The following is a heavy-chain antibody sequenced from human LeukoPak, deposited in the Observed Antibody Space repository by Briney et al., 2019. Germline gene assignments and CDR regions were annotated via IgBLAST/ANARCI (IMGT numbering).Heavy chain of an antibody. CDR2: IYYSGST. V-gene: IGHV4-59*01. CDR3: ARGKKYYFDY. Sequence: NSSETLSLTYTVSGGSISSYYWSWIRQPPGKGLEWIGYIYYSGSTNYNPSLKSRVTISVDTSKNQFSLKLSSVTAADTAVYYCARGKKYYFDYWGQGTLVTVSS. J-gene: IGHJ4*02. CDR1: GGSISSYY.